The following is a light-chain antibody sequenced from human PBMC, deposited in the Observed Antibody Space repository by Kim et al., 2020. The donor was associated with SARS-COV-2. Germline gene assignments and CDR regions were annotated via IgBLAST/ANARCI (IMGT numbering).Light chain of an antibody. CDR3: SSYTSSSTLEYV. CDR2: DVS. V-gene: IGLV2-14*03. CDR1: SSDVGGYNY. Sequence: TISCTGTSSDVGGYNYVSWCQQHPGKAPKLMIYDVSNRPSGVSNRFSGSKSGNTASLTISGLQAEDEADYYCSSYTSSSTLEYVFGTGTKVTVL. J-gene: IGLJ1*01.